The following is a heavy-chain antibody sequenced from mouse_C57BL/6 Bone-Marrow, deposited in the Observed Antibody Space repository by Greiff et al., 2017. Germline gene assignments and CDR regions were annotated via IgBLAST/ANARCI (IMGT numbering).Heavy chain of an antibody. V-gene: IGHV1-64*01. CDR2: IHPSSGST. CDR3: ARSYYSNYWAMDY. D-gene: IGHD2-5*01. J-gene: IGHJ4*01. CDR1: GYTFTSYW. Sequence: QVQLQQPGAELVKPGASVKLSCKASGYTFTSYWMHWVKQRPGQGLEWIGMIHPSSGSTNYNEKFKSKATLTVDKSSSTAYMQLSSLTSEDSAVXYCARSYYSNYWAMDYWGQGTSVTVSS.